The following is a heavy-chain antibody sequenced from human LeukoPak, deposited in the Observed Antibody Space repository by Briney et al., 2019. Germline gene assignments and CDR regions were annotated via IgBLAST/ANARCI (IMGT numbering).Heavy chain of an antibody. CDR3: ARKDTALYNSFDY. V-gene: IGHV4-34*01. CDR1: GGSFSGYY. J-gene: IGHJ4*02. CDR2: INHSGST. D-gene: IGHD5-18*01. Sequence: PSETLSLTCAVYGGSFSGYYRSWIRQPPGKGLEWIGEINHSGSTNYNPSLKSRVTISVDTSKNQFSLKLSSVTAADTAVYYCARKDTALYNSFDYWGQGTLVTVSS.